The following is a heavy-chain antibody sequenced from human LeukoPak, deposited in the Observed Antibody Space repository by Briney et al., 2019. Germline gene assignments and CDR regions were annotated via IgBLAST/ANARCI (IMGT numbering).Heavy chain of an antibody. D-gene: IGHD1-26*01. CDR1: GGSVSSGSFY. CDR2: IYYSGTT. V-gene: IGHV4-61*01. J-gene: IGHJ4*02. CDR3: ASEGRSGSYEY. Sequence: SETLSLTCTVSGGSVSSGSFYWIWIRQPPGKGLECIGYIYYSGTTNYNPSLKSRVTISVDTSKNQFSLKPSSVTAADTAVYYCASEGRSGSYEYWGQGTLVTVSS.